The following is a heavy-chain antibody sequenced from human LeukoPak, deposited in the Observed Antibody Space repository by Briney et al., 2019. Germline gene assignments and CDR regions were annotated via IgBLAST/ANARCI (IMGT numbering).Heavy chain of an antibody. V-gene: IGHV3-48*03. D-gene: IGHD5-18*01. J-gene: IGHJ4*02. CDR3: ARDTTMDTAMAIDY. Sequence: GSLRLSCGASGFTFSSYEMNWVRQAPGKGLEWVSYISSSGSTIYYADSVKGRFTISRDNAKNSLYLQMNSLRAEDTAVYYCARDTTMDTAMAIDYWGQGTLVTVSS. CDR2: ISSSGSTI. CDR1: GFTFSSYE.